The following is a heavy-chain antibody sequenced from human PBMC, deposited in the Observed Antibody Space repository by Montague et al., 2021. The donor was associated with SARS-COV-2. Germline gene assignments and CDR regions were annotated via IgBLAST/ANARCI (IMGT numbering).Heavy chain of an antibody. CDR3: ARPSSGSYYHAFDI. Sequence: PLRLSCAASGFTFSSYAMHWVRQAPGKGLEWVAVISYDGSNKYYADSVKGRFTISRDNSKNTLYLQMNSLRAEDTAVYYCARPSSGSYYHAFDIWGQGTMVTVSS. V-gene: IGHV3-30-3*01. CDR2: ISYDGSNK. J-gene: IGHJ3*02. CDR1: GFTFSSYA. D-gene: IGHD1-26*01.